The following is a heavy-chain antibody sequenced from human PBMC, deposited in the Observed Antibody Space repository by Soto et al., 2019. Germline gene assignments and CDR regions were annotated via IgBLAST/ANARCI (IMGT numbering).Heavy chain of an antibody. J-gene: IGHJ3*02. Sequence: PSQTLSLTCAISGDSVSSNSAAWNWIRQSPSRGLEWLGRTYYRSKWYNDYAVSVKSRITINPDTSKNQFSLQLNSVTPEDTAVYYCARAEHFFPQQLVHDAFDIWGQGTMVTVSS. CDR3: ARAEHFFPQQLVHDAFDI. CDR1: GDSVSSNSAA. V-gene: IGHV6-1*01. CDR2: TYYRSKWYN. D-gene: IGHD6-13*01.